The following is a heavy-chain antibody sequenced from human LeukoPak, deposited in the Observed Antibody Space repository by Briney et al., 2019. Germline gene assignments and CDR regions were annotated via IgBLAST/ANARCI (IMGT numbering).Heavy chain of an antibody. CDR3: AREGWDQRDTAAFDH. V-gene: IGHV1-8*01. CDR1: GYTFTSYD. D-gene: IGHD6-19*01. J-gene: IGHJ4*02. Sequence: ASVKVSCKAPGYTFTSYDINWVRQATGQGLEWMGWMNPNSGNTGYAQKFQGRVTMTRNTSISTAYMELSSLRSEDTAVYYCAREGWDQRDTAAFDHWGQGTLVTVSS. CDR2: MNPNSGNT.